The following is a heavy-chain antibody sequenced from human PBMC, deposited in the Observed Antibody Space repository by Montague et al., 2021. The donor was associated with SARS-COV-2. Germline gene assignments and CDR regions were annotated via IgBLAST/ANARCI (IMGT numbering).Heavy chain of an antibody. D-gene: IGHD3-10*01. CDR2: INHSGST. Sequence: SETLSLTCAVYGGSFSGYYWSWIRQPPGKGLEWIGEINHSGSTNYNPSLRSRVTISVDTSKNQFSLKPSSVTAADTAVYYCARGRRILLWFGELLSGGDYYGRDVGGQGATVTVSS. V-gene: IGHV4-34*01. J-gene: IGHJ6*02. CDR1: GGSFSGYY. CDR3: ARGRRILLWFGELLSGGDYYGRDV.